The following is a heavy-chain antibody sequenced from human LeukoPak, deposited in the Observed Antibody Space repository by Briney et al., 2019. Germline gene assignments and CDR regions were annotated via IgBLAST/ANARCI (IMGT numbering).Heavy chain of an antibody. V-gene: IGHV3-7*01. CDR3: ARIRSGWYVGTFDY. CDR1: GFTFSSYW. Sequence: GSLRLSCAASGFTFSSYWMSWVRQAPGKGLEWVANIKQDGSEKYYVDSVKGRFTISRDNAKNSLYLQMNSLRAEDTAVYYCARIRSGWYVGTFDYWGQGTLVTVSS. CDR2: IKQDGSEK. J-gene: IGHJ4*02. D-gene: IGHD6-19*01.